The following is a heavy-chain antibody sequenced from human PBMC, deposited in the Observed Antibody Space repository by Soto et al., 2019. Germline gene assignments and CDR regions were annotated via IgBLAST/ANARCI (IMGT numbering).Heavy chain of an antibody. V-gene: IGHV4-39*01. Sequence: QLQLQESGPGLVKPSETLSLTCTVSGGSISSSSYYWGWIRQPPGKGLEWIGSIYYSGSTYYNPSLKSRVTISVDTSKNQFSLKLSSVTAADTAVYYCASRPPPGWFDPWGQGTLVTVSS. CDR3: ASRPPPGWFDP. CDR1: GGSISSSSYY. CDR2: IYYSGST. J-gene: IGHJ5*02.